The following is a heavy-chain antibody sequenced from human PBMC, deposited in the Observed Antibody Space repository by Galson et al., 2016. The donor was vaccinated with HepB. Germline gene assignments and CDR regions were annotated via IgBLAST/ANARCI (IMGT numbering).Heavy chain of an antibody. Sequence: SVKVSCKASGFTFTSSAVQWVRQARGQRLEWMGWSVLGRGNTNYEQKFQERVTITRDLSTTTVYMELSSLRSDDTAMYYCAADAYGDFYFGYWGQGTLVTVSS. V-gene: IGHV1-58*01. J-gene: IGHJ4*02. CDR1: GFTFTSSA. CDR2: SVLGRGNT. D-gene: IGHD4-17*01. CDR3: AADAYGDFYFGY.